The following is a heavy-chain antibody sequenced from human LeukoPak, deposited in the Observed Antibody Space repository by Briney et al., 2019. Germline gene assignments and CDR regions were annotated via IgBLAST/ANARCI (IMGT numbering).Heavy chain of an antibody. CDR3: ARGQAAAGY. CDR2: INHSGST. CDR1: GGSFSGYY. Sequence: SETLSLTCAVYGGSFSGYYWSWIRQPPGKGLEWIGEINHSGSTNYNPSLKSRVIISVDTSKNQFSLKLSSVTAADTAVYYCARGQAAAGYWGQGTLVTVSS. D-gene: IGHD6-13*01. V-gene: IGHV4-34*01. J-gene: IGHJ4*02.